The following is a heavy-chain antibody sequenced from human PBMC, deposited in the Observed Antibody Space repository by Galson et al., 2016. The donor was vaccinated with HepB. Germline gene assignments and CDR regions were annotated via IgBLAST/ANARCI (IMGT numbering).Heavy chain of an antibody. J-gene: IGHJ2*01. CDR1: GFTFSSFW. V-gene: IGHV3-7*03. CDR2: LKKDGSDK. CDR3: ARVPPRRGSLAGLDYDFWSDSSPREYFDL. Sequence: SLRLSCAASGFTFSSFWMTWVRLAPGKGLEWVATLKKDGSDKYYVDSVRGRFTVSRDNAEHSLYLQMNSLRVEDTAVYYCARVPPRRGSLAGLDYDFWSDSSPREYFDLWGRGTLVTVSS. D-gene: IGHD3-3*01.